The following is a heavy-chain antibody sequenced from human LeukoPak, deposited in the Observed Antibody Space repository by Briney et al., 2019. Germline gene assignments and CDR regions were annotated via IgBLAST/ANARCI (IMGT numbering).Heavy chain of an antibody. D-gene: IGHD2/OR15-2a*01. V-gene: IGHV4-34*01. CDR2: INHSGST. Sequence: SETLSLTCTVSGGSFSSYYWSWIRQPPGKGLEWIGEINHSGSTNYNPSLKSRVTISVDTSKYHFSLKLSSVTAADTAVYYCARAPTYFLDYWGQGTLVTVSS. J-gene: IGHJ4*02. CDR1: GGSFSSYY. CDR3: ARAPTYFLDY.